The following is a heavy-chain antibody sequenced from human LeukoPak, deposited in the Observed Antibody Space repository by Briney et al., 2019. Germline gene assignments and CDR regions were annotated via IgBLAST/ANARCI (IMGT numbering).Heavy chain of an antibody. Sequence: GGSLRLSCAASGFTVSSYAMSWVRQAPGKGLEWVSAISGSGGSTYYADSVKGRFTISRDNSKNTLYLQMNSLRAEGTAVYYCAKDSTSLFDYWGQGTLVTVSS. CDR3: AKDSTSLFDY. V-gene: IGHV3-23*01. CDR1: GFTVSSYA. D-gene: IGHD2-2*01. J-gene: IGHJ4*02. CDR2: ISGSGGST.